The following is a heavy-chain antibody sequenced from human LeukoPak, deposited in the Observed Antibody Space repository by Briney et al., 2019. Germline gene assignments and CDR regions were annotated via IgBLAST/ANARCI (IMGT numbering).Heavy chain of an antibody. CDR2: ISSRSSYI. CDR3: ARSGSYNYNWFDP. CDR1: GFTLSSYI. Sequence: PGGSLRLSCAASGFTLSSYIMHWVRQAPGKGLEWVSSISSRSSYIYYTDSVNGRFTISRDKAKNSLYLQMNSLRAEDTAVYYCARSGSYNYNWFDPWGQGTLVTVSS. J-gene: IGHJ5*02. D-gene: IGHD1-26*01. V-gene: IGHV3-21*01.